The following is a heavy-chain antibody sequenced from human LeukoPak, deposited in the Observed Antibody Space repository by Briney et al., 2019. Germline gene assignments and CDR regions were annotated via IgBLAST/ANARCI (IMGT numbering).Heavy chain of an antibody. Sequence: GGSLRLSCAASGFTFSSYAMSWVRQAPGKGLEWVSAISGSGGSTYYADSAKGRFTISRDNSKNTLYLQMNSLRAEDTAVYYCARGMVPYYYDSSGYYHYYGMDVWGQGTTVTVSS. CDR2: ISGSGGST. J-gene: IGHJ6*02. CDR3: ARGMVPYYYDSSGYYHYYGMDV. CDR1: GFTFSSYA. D-gene: IGHD3-22*01. V-gene: IGHV3-23*01.